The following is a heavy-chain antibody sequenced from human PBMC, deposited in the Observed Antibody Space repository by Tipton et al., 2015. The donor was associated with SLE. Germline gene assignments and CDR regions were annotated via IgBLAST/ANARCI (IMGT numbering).Heavy chain of an antibody. J-gene: IGHJ6*03. V-gene: IGHV1-18*01. CDR1: GYTFTSYG. CDR3: ARARYCSSTSCPYYMDV. D-gene: IGHD2-2*01. CDR2: ISAYNGNT. Sequence: QLVQSGPEVKKPGASVKVSCKASGYTFTSYGISWVRQAPGQGLERMGWISAYNGNTNYAQKLQGRVTMTTDTSTSTAYMELRSLRSDDTAAYYCARARYCSSTSCPYYMDVWGKGTTVTVSS.